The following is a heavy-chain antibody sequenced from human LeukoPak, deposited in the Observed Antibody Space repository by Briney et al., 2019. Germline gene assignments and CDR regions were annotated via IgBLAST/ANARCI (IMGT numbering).Heavy chain of an antibody. J-gene: IGHJ5*02. Sequence: GGSLRLSCAASGFTFSSYRMSWVRQAPGKGLEWVANIKQDGSEKYYVDSVKGRFTISRDNAKNSLYLQMNNLRAEDTAVYYCAREDRFYGSGSYWDNWFDPWGQGTLVTVSS. CDR3: AREDRFYGSGSYWDNWFDP. CDR1: GFTFSSYR. V-gene: IGHV3-7*01. D-gene: IGHD3-10*01. CDR2: IKQDGSEK.